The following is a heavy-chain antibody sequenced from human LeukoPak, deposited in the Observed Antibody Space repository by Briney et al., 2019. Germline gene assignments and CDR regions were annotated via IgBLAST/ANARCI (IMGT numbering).Heavy chain of an antibody. CDR2: MNPNGGNT. J-gene: IGHJ5*02. Sequence: ASVKVSCKASGYTFTSYDINWVRQATGQGPEWMGWMNPNGGNTGYAQKFQGRVTMTRNTSISTAYMELSSLRSEDTAVYYCARSGRTFRFDPWGQGTLVTVSS. V-gene: IGHV1-8*01. CDR1: GYTFTSYD. CDR3: ARSGRTFRFDP. D-gene: IGHD5-12*01.